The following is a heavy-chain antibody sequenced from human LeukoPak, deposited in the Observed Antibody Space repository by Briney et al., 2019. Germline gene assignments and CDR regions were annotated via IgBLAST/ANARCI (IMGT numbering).Heavy chain of an antibody. CDR3: ARGRDKYSRSPHDD. CDR1: GFSFSDHA. J-gene: IGHJ4*02. V-gene: IGHV3-33*01. Sequence: GGSLRLSCAASGFSFSDHAMHWVRQAPGKGLEWVAVIWYDGSDKYYVDSVKGRFTISRDNPRNTLYLQMNSPRAEDTAFYYCARGRDKYSRSPHDDWGQGTLVTVSS. CDR2: IWYDGSDK. D-gene: IGHD6-6*01.